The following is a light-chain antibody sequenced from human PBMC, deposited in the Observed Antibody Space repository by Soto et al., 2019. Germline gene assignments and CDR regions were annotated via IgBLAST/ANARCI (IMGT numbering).Light chain of an antibody. CDR3: QQYNSYSLT. CDR2: KAS. V-gene: IGKV1-5*03. Sequence: DIPMTQSPSTLSASVGDRVTITCRASQSISSWLAWYQQKPGKAPKFLIYKASNLESGVPSRFSGSGSGTEFTLTISSLQPDDFATYYCQQYNSYSLTFGQGTKVEIK. CDR1: QSISSW. J-gene: IGKJ1*01.